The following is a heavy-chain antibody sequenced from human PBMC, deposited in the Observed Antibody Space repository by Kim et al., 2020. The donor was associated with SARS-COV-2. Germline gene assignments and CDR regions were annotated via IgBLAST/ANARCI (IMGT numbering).Heavy chain of an antibody. J-gene: IGHJ6*03. CDR2: INPNSGGT. V-gene: IGHV1-2*06. Sequence: ASVKVSCKASGYTFTGYYMHWVRQAPGQGLEWMGRINPNSGGTNYAQKFQGRVTMTRDTSISTAYMELSRLRSDDTAVYYCARNGADFWSGRYYYYYMDVWGKGTTVTVSS. CDR1: GYTFTGYY. D-gene: IGHD3-3*01. CDR3: ARNGADFWSGRYYYYYMDV.